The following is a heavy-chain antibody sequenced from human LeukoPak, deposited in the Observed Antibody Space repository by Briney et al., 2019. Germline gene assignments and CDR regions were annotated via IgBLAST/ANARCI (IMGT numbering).Heavy chain of an antibody. Sequence: GGSLRLSCAASGFTFSSYWMSWVRQAPGKGLEWVANIKQDGSEKYYVDSVKGRFAISRDNAKNSLYLQMNSLRAEDTAVYYCARAGGGVVISYWGQGTLVTVSS. CDR1: GFTFSSYW. CDR2: IKQDGSEK. J-gene: IGHJ4*02. CDR3: ARAGGGVVISY. D-gene: IGHD3-3*01. V-gene: IGHV3-7*05.